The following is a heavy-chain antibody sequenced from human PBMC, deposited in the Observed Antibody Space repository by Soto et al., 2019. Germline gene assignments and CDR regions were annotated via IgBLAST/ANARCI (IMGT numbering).Heavy chain of an antibody. J-gene: IGHJ4*02. Sequence: PGGSLRLSCAASGFTFSSYAMSWVRQAPGKGLEWVSAISGSGGSTYYADSVKGRFTISRDNSKNTLYLQMNSLRAEETAVYYCATAEGVDWRELFPFDYWGQGTLVTVSS. CDR3: ATAEGVDWRELFPFDY. CDR2: ISGSGGST. CDR1: GFTFSSYA. D-gene: IGHD1-26*01. V-gene: IGHV3-23*01.